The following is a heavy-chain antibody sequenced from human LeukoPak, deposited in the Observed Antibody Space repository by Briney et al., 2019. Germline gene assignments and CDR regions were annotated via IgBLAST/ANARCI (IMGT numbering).Heavy chain of an antibody. Sequence: PSETLSLTCTVSGGSISSYYWSWIRQPPGKGLEWIGYIYYSGSTNYNPSLKSRVTISVDTSKNQFSLKLSSVTAADTAVYYCARLRRGYSYTRYWYFDLWGRGTLVTVSS. CDR3: ARLRRGYSYTRYWYFDL. CDR2: IYYSGST. D-gene: IGHD5-18*01. V-gene: IGHV4-59*08. J-gene: IGHJ2*01. CDR1: GGSISSYY.